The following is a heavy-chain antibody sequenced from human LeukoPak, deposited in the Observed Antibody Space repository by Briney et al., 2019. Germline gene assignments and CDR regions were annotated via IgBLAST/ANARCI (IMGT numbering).Heavy chain of an antibody. D-gene: IGHD6-13*01. CDR2: IYPGDSDT. V-gene: IGHV5-51*01. Sequence: GESLQISCKGSGYSFTSYWIGWVRQMPGKGLEWMGIIYPGDSDTRYSPSFQGQVTISADKSISTAYLQWSSLKASDTAMYYCARLKLYYSSSWYSIDYWGQGTLVTVSS. J-gene: IGHJ4*02. CDR3: ARLKLYYSSSWYSIDY. CDR1: GYSFTSYW.